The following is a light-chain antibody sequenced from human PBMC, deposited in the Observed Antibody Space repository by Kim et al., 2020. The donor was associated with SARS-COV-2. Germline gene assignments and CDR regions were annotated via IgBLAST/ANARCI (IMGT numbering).Light chain of an antibody. J-gene: IGLJ2*01. CDR2: QNN. Sequence: SYELTQPPSMSVSPGQTVCIPCSGDKLGDKYVCWYQQKPGQSPVMLIYQNNKRPSEIPERFSGSNSGITATLTISGTQAIDEADYYCQAWDSGVVFGGGT. CDR3: QAWDSGVV. V-gene: IGLV3-1*01. CDR1: KLGDKY.